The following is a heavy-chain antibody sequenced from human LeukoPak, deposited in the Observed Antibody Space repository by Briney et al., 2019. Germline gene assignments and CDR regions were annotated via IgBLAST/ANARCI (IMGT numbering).Heavy chain of an antibody. CDR2: IKSKTDGGTT. J-gene: IGHJ4*02. Sequence: GGSLRLSCTASGFTFSSYSLNWVRQAPGKGLEWVGRIKSKTDGGTTDYATPMKGRFTISRDDSKNTLYLQMSSLKTEDTAVYYCTTDIAFDSSASDYWGQGTLVTVSS. D-gene: IGHD3-22*01. V-gene: IGHV3-15*01. CDR1: GFTFSSYS. CDR3: TTDIAFDSSASDY.